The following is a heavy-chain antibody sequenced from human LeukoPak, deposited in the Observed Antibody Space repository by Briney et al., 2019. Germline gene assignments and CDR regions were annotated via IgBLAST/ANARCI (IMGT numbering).Heavy chain of an antibody. Sequence: GASVKVSCKASGYTFTSYYMHWVRQAPGQGLEWMGIINPSGGSTSYAQKFQGRVTMTRDTSTNTVYMELSSLRSEDTAVYYCARGTVLLWFGELVPSAFDYWGQGTLVTVSS. CDR3: ARGTVLLWFGELVPSAFDY. CDR1: GYTFTSYY. D-gene: IGHD3-10*01. V-gene: IGHV1-46*01. J-gene: IGHJ4*02. CDR2: INPSGGST.